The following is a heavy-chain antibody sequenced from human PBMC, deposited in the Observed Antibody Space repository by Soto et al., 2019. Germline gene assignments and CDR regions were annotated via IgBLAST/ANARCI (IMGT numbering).Heavy chain of an antibody. CDR3: AKEGGYCSSTSCYGRVYY. CDR1: GFTFSSYA. CDR2: ISGSGGST. V-gene: IGHV3-23*01. D-gene: IGHD2-2*03. Sequence: EVQLLESGGGLVQPGGSLRLSCAASGFTFSSYARSWVRQAPGKGLEWVSAISGSGGSTYYADSVKGRFTISRDNSKNTLYLQMNSLRAEDTAVYYCAKEGGYCSSTSCYGRVYYWGQGTLVTVSS. J-gene: IGHJ4*02.